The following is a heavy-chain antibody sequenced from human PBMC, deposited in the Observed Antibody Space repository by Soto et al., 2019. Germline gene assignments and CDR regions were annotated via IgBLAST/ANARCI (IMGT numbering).Heavy chain of an antibody. Sequence: GGSLRLSCAASGFTFSSYAMSWVRQAPGKGLEWVSAISGSGGSTYYADSVKGRFTISRDNSKNTLYLQMNSLRAEDTAVYYCAKASDYDFWSGYAFGTPWGQGTLVTVSS. J-gene: IGHJ5*02. V-gene: IGHV3-23*01. CDR3: AKASDYDFWSGYAFGTP. CDR2: ISGSGGST. D-gene: IGHD3-3*01. CDR1: GFTFSSYA.